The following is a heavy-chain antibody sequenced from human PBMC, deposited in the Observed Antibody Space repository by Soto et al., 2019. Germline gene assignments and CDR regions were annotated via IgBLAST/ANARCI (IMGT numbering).Heavy chain of an antibody. V-gene: IGHV3-30*18. D-gene: IGHD6-25*01. Sequence: QVQLVESGGGVVQPGRSLRLSCAASGFTFSDCGMHWVRQAPDKGLVWVAVVTYEETEIHYADSVRGRFTISRNNSKNMVYVKLDSLRVEDTAVYYCVKEQSSGYWRTADYWGQGTVITVSS. CDR2: VTYEETEI. J-gene: IGHJ4*02. CDR3: VKEQSSGYWRTADY. CDR1: GFTFSDCG.